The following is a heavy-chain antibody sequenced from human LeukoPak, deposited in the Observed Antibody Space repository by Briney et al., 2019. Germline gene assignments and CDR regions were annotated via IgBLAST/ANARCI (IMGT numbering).Heavy chain of an antibody. J-gene: IGHJ6*03. Sequence: GGSLRLSCAASGFTFSSYAMHWVCQAPGKGLEWVAVISYDGSNKYYADSVKGRFTISRDNSKNTLYLQMNSLRAEDTAVYYCARSIAARRDYYYMDVWGKGTTVTVSS. CDR1: GFTFSSYA. V-gene: IGHV3-30*01. D-gene: IGHD6-6*01. CDR2: ISYDGSNK. CDR3: ARSIAARRDYYYMDV.